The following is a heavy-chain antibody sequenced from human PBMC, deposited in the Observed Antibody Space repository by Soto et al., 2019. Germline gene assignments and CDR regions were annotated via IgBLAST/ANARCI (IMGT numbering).Heavy chain of an antibody. Sequence: QVPLVESGGGVVQPGRSLRLSCAASGFTFSSYGMHWVRQAPGKGLEWVAVISYDGSNKYYADYVKGRFTISRDNSKNTLYLQMNSLRAEDTAVYYCAKDASSGWSDAFDIWGQGTMVTVSS. CDR3: AKDASSGWSDAFDI. V-gene: IGHV3-30*18. CDR1: GFTFSSYG. CDR2: ISYDGSNK. J-gene: IGHJ3*02. D-gene: IGHD6-19*01.